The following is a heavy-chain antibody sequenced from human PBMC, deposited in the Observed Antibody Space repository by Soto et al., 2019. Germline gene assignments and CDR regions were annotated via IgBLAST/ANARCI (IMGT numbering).Heavy chain of an antibody. CDR3: ARSIVVATALNY. CDR1: GFTFTRYA. J-gene: IGHJ4*02. CDR2: TXAGNTXT. Sequence: XSVKVSCKASGFTFTRYAMNWVRQAPGQRLEWMGGTXAGNTXTKYSPKFQGXXTITRDTXXTTDYMELSSLRSEDTAVYYCARSIVVATALNYWGQGTLATVPS. D-gene: IGHD2-21*02. V-gene: IGHV1-3*01.